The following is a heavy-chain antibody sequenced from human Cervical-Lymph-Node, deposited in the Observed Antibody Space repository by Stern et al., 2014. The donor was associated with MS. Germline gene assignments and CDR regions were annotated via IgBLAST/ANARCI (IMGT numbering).Heavy chain of an antibody. V-gene: IGHV3-33*01. CDR2: IWYDGSNK. D-gene: IGHD3-10*01. J-gene: IGHJ5*01. Sequence: VQLEESGGGVVQPGRSLRLSCAASGFTFSRYGMHWVRQAPGTGLEWVAAIWYDGSNKYYADSAKGRFTIPRENPKNTLYLHMNSLRANDTAVYYCARDSAVRAAARNWFDSWGQGTLVAVSS. CDR1: GFTFSRYG. CDR3: ARDSAVRAAARNWFDS.